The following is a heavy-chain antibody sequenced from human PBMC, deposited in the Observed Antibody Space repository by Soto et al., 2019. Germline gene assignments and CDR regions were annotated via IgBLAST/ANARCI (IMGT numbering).Heavy chain of an antibody. Sequence: VQLVESGGGLVQPGGSLRLSCAASGFTFSSYWMSWVRQAPGKGLEWVANIKEDGSDKFYGDSVKGRFTISRDNARSSLYLQMNSLRAEDTAVYYCARSMGWRDAFDIWGLGTMVTVSS. J-gene: IGHJ3*02. V-gene: IGHV3-7*01. CDR3: ARSMGWRDAFDI. CDR1: GFTFSSYW. CDR2: IKEDGSDK. D-gene: IGHD3-10*01.